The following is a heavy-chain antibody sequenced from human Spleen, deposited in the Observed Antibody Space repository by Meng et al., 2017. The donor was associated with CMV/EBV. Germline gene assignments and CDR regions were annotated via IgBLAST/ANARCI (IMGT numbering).Heavy chain of an antibody. CDR2: ISHSGRT. J-gene: IGHJ4*02. D-gene: IGHD4-23*01. CDR3: TRDPETKVTP. Sequence: GSLRLSCSVSGYSINSGYYWGWIRQPPGKGREWIGSISHSGRTYYSPALKSRVTISVDLSENQFSLRLNSVTAADTAVYYCTRDPETKVTPWGQGTLVTVSS. CDR1: GYSINSGYY. V-gene: IGHV4-38-2*02.